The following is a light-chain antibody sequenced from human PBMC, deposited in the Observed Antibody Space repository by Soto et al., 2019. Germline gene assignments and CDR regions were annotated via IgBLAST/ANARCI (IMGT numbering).Light chain of an antibody. CDR1: QSLVCSDGNTY. J-gene: IGKJ1*01. Sequence: DVVMTQSPLSLPVTLGQPASISCRSSQSLVCSDGNTYLNWFQQRPGQSPRRLIYKVSNRDSGVPDRLSGSGSGTDFTLKISRVEADDVGIYFRMQGTHGPPTFGQGTKVEIK. CDR3: MQGTHGPPT. V-gene: IGKV2-30*01. CDR2: KVS.